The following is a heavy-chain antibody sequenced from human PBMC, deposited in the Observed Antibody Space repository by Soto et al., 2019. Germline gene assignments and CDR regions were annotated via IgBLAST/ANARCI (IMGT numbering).Heavy chain of an antibody. CDR3: ARDYYDSSGSVDY. CDR1: GFTFSNYA. CDR2: ISSSSNTI. V-gene: IGHV3-48*01. Sequence: GGSLRLSCAASGFTFSNYAIDWVRPAPGKGLEWVSYISSSSNTIYYADSVKGRFTISRDNAKNTLYLQMNSLRAEDTAVYYCARDYYDSSGSVDYWGQGTLVTVSS. J-gene: IGHJ4*02. D-gene: IGHD3-22*01.